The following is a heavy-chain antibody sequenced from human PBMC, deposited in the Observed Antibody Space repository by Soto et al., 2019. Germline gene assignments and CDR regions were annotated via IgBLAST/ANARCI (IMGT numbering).Heavy chain of an antibody. CDR3: ARGPVAMVRGVIIKVLYDY. CDR1: GGSFSGYY. Sequence: SETLSLTCAVYGGSFSGYYWSWIRQPPGKGLEWIGEINHSGSTNYNPSLKSRVTISVDTSKNQFSLKLSSVTAADTAVYYCARGPVAMVRGVIIKVLYDYWGQGTLVTVSS. CDR2: INHSGST. V-gene: IGHV4-34*01. J-gene: IGHJ4*02. D-gene: IGHD3-10*01.